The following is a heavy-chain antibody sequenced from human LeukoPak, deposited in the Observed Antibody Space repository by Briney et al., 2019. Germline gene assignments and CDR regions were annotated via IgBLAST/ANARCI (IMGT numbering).Heavy chain of an antibody. CDR1: GFTVSSNY. J-gene: IGHJ4*02. Sequence: GGSLRLSCAASGFTVSSNYMSWVRQAPGKGLEWVSVIYSGGSTYYADSVKGRSTISRDNSKNTLYLQMNSLRAEDTAVYYCARDSPGGGSDYWGQGTLVTVSS. D-gene: IGHD2-15*01. V-gene: IGHV3-53*01. CDR3: ARDSPGGGSDY. CDR2: IYSGGST.